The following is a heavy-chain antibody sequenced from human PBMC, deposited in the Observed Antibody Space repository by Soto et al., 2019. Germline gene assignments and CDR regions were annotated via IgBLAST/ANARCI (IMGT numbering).Heavy chain of an antibody. D-gene: IGHD4-17*01. V-gene: IGHV3-74*01. CDR3: AKEGDYGDYAGENWFDS. CDR2: INSDGSDT. J-gene: IGHJ5*01. Sequence: ELQLVESVGGLVQPGGSLRLACAASGFTLFAYWIHLVRQGPGKGLVCVSRINSDGSDTSYAVSVRGRFTISRDNSKNTVYLQMNSLTAEDTAVYYCAKEGDYGDYAGENWFDSWGQGSLVTVSS. CDR1: GFTLFAYW.